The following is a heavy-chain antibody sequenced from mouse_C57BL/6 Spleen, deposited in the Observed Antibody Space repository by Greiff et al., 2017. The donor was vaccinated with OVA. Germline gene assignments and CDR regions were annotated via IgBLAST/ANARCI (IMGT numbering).Heavy chain of an antibody. Sequence: EVKLMESGPGLVKPSQSLSLTCSVTGYSITSGYFWNWIRQLPGNKLELVGYISYDGSNNYNPSLKNRISITRDTSKNQFFLKLNSVTTEDTATYYCAREGMDYWGQGTSVTVSS. CDR1: GYSITSGYF. V-gene: IGHV3-6*01. J-gene: IGHJ4*01. CDR2: ISYDGSN. CDR3: AREGMDY.